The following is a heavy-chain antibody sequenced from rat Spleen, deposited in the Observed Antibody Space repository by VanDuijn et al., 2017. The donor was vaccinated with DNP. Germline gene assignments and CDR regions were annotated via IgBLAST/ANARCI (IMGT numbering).Heavy chain of an antibody. Sequence: EVQLVESGGGLVQPGRSLKLSCVASGFTFSSYWMYWIRQAPGKGLEWVASISPSGGGTYYRDSVKGRFTISRDNAQNTLYLQMSKLGSEDTAIYFCAREGYYDGSYYPYYFDYWGQGVMVTVSS. CDR1: GFTFSSYW. D-gene: IGHD1-12*02. CDR3: AREGYYDGSYYPYYFDY. J-gene: IGHJ2*01. CDR2: ISPSGGGT. V-gene: IGHV5-58*01.